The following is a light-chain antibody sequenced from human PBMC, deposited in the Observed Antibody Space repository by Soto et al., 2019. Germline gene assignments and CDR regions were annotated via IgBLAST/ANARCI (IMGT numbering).Light chain of an antibody. V-gene: IGKV3-20*01. CDR1: QSVSSNY. Sequence: EIVLTQSPGTLSLSPGERATLSCRASQSVSSNYLAWYQQKPGQAPRFLIYGASSRAAGIPDRFRGSGSGTDFTLTISRLEPENVAVYYCQQYGNSPPLTFGGGTKVEIK. CDR3: QQYGNSPPLT. CDR2: GAS. J-gene: IGKJ4*01.